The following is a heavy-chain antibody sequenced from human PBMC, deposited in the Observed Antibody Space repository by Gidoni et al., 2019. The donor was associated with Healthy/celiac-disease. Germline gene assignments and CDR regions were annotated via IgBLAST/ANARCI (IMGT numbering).Heavy chain of an antibody. CDR1: GFTFGDYA. V-gene: IGHV3-49*05. CDR3: TRDTPTTVTTLGLDY. CDR2: IRSKAYGGTT. D-gene: IGHD4-17*01. J-gene: IGHJ4*02. Sequence: EVQLVESGGGLVKPGRSLRLSCTASGFTFGDYAMSWFRQAPGKGLEWVGFIRSKAYGGTTEYAASVKGRFTISRDDSKSIAYLQMNSLKTEDTAVYYCTRDTPTTVTTLGLDYWGQGTLVTVSS.